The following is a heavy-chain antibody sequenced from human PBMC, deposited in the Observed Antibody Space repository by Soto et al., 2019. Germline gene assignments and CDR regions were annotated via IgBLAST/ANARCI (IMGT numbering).Heavy chain of an antibody. CDR1: GFTFSSYS. CDR3: ARDLPIRRSYYYYYGMDV. CDR2: ISSSSSYI. D-gene: IGHD3-9*01. J-gene: IGHJ6*02. V-gene: IGHV3-21*01. Sequence: GGSLRLSCAASGFTFSSYSMNWVRQAPGKGLEWVSSISSSSSYIYYADSVKGRFTISRDNAKNSLYLQMNSLRAEDTAVYYCARDLPIRRSYYYYYGMDVWGQGTTVTVSS.